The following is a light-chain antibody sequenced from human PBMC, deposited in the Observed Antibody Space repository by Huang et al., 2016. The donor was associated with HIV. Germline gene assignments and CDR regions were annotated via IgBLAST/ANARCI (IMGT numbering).Light chain of an antibody. CDR3: QQFDNVPYS. V-gene: IGKV1-33*01. Sequence: DIQMTQSPSSLSASIGDRVTITCQASPDIRNDLNWYQQKPGKAPKLRRYDATNSEAGVPSRFSGSGSGTDFTLTISRLQPEDFATYYCQQFDNVPYSFGQGTRLEIK. J-gene: IGKJ2*03. CDR2: DAT. CDR1: PDIRND.